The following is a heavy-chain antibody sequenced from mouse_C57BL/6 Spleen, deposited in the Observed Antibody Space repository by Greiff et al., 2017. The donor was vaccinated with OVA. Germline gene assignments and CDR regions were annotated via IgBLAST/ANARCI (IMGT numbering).Heavy chain of an antibody. V-gene: IGHV5-17*01. Sequence: EVQGVESGGGLVKPGGSLKLSCAASGFTFSDYGMHWVRQAPEKGLEWVAYISSGSSTIYYAETVKGRFTISRDNAKNTLFLQMTSLRSEDTAMYYCARRGSFSGSYAMDYWGQGTSVTVSS. CDR2: ISSGSSTI. J-gene: IGHJ4*01. CDR3: ARRGSFSGSYAMDY. CDR1: GFTFSDYG.